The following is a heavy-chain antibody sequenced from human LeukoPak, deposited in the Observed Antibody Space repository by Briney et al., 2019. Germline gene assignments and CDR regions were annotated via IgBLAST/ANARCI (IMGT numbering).Heavy chain of an antibody. J-gene: IGHJ3*01. V-gene: IGHV3-23*01. Sequence: GGSLRLSCAASGFTVSSNYMSWVRQAPGKGLDWVSVISGGGVGRTDYADSVRGRFTISRDDSKNTMYLEMNSLTVEDTAVYFCAKEDPWFGDAFDSWGQGTLVTVSS. D-gene: IGHD3-10*01. CDR2: ISGGGVGRT. CDR3: AKEDPWFGDAFDS. CDR1: GFTVSSNY.